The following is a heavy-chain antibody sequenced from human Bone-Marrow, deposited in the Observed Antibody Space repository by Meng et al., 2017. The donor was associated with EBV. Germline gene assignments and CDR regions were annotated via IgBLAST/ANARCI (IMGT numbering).Heavy chain of an antibody. V-gene: IGHV4-59*01. CDR2: IYYSGST. CDR3: ARGHPGFDY. J-gene: IGHJ4*02. Sequence: QVQLQEWGPGMVKPSETLSLTCTGSGGSLSTYHWSWIRQSPGKGLGWLGYIYYSGSTNYNPPLKRRVTISIDTSKNQFSLKLTSVTAADTVVYYCARGHPGFDYWGQGTLVTVSS. CDR1: GGSLSTYH.